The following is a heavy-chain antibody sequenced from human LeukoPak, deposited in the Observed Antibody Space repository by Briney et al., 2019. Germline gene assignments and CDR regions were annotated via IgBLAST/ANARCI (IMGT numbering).Heavy chain of an antibody. CDR1: GFSFTSYN. J-gene: IGHJ4*02. D-gene: IGHD3-3*01. V-gene: IGHV3-30*03. Sequence: GGSLGLSCAASGFSFTSYNFHWVRQAPGKGLQWLGFISYDGNIKYEDSVKGRFTISRDNSKNTLYLQMNSLRPEDTALYYCVRDFEWSFDTWDQGTLVTVSS. CDR2: ISYDGNIK. CDR3: VRDFEWSFDT.